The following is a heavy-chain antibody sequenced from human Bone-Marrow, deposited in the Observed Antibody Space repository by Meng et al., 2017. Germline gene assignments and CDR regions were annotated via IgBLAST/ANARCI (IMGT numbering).Heavy chain of an antibody. CDR1: GDSISSDIW. CDR3: ARQEGAFDY. CDR2: VYHRGDT. D-gene: IGHD3-16*01. J-gene: IGHJ4*02. Sequence: QVQLQESGPGLVKPSGTLSLTCTVSGDSISSDIWWRWVRQPPGKGLEWIGEVYHRGDTNYNPSLKSRVDISVDKSKNQFSLQLNSVTPEDTAVYYCARQEGAFDYWGQGTLVTVSS. V-gene: IGHV4-4*02.